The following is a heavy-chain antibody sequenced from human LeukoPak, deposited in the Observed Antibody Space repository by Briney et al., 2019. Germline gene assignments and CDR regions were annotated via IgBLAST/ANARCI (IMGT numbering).Heavy chain of an antibody. CDR1: GFTFSTYS. V-gene: IGHV3-48*04. Sequence: GGSLRLSCAASGFTFSTYSMNWVRQAPGKGLEWVSYISGSSNTIYYVDSVKGRFTISRDNGKDSLYLQMNSLRAEDTAVYYCAPGYCSSSSCTHYFEYWGQGTLVTVSS. D-gene: IGHD2-2*01. J-gene: IGHJ4*02. CDR3: APGYCSSSSCTHYFEY. CDR2: ISGSSNTI.